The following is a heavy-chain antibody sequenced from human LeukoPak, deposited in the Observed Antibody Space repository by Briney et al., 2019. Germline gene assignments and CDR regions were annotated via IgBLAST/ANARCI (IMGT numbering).Heavy chain of an antibody. CDR1: GYTFTGYY. CDR2: INPNSGGT. CDR3: ARSRRSSSGYDY. V-gene: IGHV1-2*02. Sequence: ASVKVSRKASGYTFTGYYMHWVRQAPGQGLEWMGWINPNSGGTNYAQNFQGRVTMTRDTSISTVYMELSRLRSDDTAVYYCARSRRSSSGYDYWGQGTLVTVSS. D-gene: IGHD6-19*01. J-gene: IGHJ4*02.